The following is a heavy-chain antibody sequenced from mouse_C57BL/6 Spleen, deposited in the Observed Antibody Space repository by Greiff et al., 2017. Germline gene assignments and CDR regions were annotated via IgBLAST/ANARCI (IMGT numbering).Heavy chain of an antibody. Sequence: EVKLMESGGGLVKPGGSLKLSCAASGFTFSDYGMHWVRQAPEKGLEWVAYISSGSSTIYYADTVKGRFTISRDNAKNTLFLQMTSLRSEDTAMYYGARDDGVRRGGYAMDYWGQGTSVTVSS. D-gene: IGHD2-14*01. CDR1: GFTFSDYG. CDR2: ISSGSSTI. V-gene: IGHV5-17*01. J-gene: IGHJ4*01. CDR3: ARDDGVRRGGYAMDY.